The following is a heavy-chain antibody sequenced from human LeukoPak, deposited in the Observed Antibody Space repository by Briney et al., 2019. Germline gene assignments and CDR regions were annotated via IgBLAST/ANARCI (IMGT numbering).Heavy chain of an antibody. Sequence: SQTLSLTCAISGDSVSSNSASWNWIRQSPSRGLEWLGSTYYRSKWYNDYAVSVKSRITINPDTSKNQFSLQLNSVTPEDTAVYYCARLQQLVLNYYYGMDVWGQGTTVTVSS. J-gene: IGHJ6*02. CDR1: GDSVSSNSAS. CDR2: TYYRSKWYN. CDR3: ARLQQLVLNYYYGMDV. D-gene: IGHD6-13*01. V-gene: IGHV6-1*01.